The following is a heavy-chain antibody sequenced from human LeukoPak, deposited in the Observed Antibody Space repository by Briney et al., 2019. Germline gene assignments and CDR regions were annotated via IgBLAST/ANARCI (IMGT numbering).Heavy chain of an antibody. J-gene: IGHJ5*02. CDR2: IYYSGST. CDR3: ARWSVYSSSWYWFDP. V-gene: IGHV4-59*01. D-gene: IGHD6-13*01. Sequence: SETLSLTCTVSGGSISSYYWSWIRQPPGKGLEWIGYIYYSGSTSYNPSLKSRVTISVDTSKNQFSLRLSSVTAADTAVYYCARWSVYSSSWYWFDPWGQGTLVTVSS. CDR1: GGSISSYY.